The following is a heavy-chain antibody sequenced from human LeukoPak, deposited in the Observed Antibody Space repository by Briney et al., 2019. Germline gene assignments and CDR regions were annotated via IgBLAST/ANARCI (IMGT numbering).Heavy chain of an antibody. CDR2: INWNGGST. Sequence: PGGSLRLSCAASGLTFDDYGMRWVRQAPAKGLEWVSGINWNGGSTGYADSAKGRFTISRDNAKNSLYLQMNSLRAEDTALYYCARDLGDVSRVRGVMVYFDYWGQGTLVTVSS. D-gene: IGHD3-10*01. J-gene: IGHJ4*02. V-gene: IGHV3-20*04. CDR3: ARDLGDVSRVRGVMVYFDY. CDR1: GLTFDDYG.